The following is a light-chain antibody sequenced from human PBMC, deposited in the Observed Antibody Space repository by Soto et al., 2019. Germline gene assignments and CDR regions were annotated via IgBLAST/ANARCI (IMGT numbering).Light chain of an antibody. V-gene: IGKV1-5*01. CDR1: PSVNSW. J-gene: IGKJ1*01. CDR2: SVS. Sequence: DIQMTQSPSTLSAYVGDRVTITCRASPSVNSWLAWYQQKPGRAPKLLIYSVSNLDSGVPSRFSGSGSGTEFTLTISSLQPDDFATYYCQQFSSYSRTFGQGTKVEMK. CDR3: QQFSSYSRT.